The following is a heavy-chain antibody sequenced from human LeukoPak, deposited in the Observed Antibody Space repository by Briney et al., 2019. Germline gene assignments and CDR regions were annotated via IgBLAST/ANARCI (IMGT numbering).Heavy chain of an antibody. J-gene: IGHJ4*02. CDR1: GFTFSSHG. CDR3: ARGFRVITVAGLDY. CDR2: INSDGSST. D-gene: IGHD6-19*01. V-gene: IGHV3-74*01. Sequence: GGSLRLSCAASGFTFSSHGMHWVRQAPGKGLVWVSRINSDGSSTTYADSVKGRFTISRDNAKNTLYLQMDSLRAEDTAVYYCARGFRVITVAGLDYWGQGTLVTVSS.